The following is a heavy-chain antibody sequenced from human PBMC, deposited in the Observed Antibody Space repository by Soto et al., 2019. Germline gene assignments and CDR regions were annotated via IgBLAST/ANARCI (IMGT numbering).Heavy chain of an antibody. V-gene: IGHV1-3*01. CDR3: ARVGAAAGPYYFDY. CDR2: INAGNGNT. D-gene: IGHD6-13*01. Sequence: QVQLVQSGAEVKKPGASVKVSCKASGYIFTSYAMHWVRQAPGQRLAWMGWINAGNGNTKYSQKFQGRVTITRDTSASTAYMELSSLRSEDTAVYYCARVGAAAGPYYFDYWGQGTLVTVSS. CDR1: GYIFTSYA. J-gene: IGHJ4*02.